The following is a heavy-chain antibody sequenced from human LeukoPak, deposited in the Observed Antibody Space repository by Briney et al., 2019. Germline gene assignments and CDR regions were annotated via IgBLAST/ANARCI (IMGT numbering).Heavy chain of an antibody. CDR3: AGGNPRDSSGYYGYFQH. CDR1: GGSISSYY. Sequence: SETLSLTCTVSGGSISSYYWSWIRQPPGKGLEWIGYIYYSGSTNYNPSLKSRVTISVDTSKNQFSLKLSSVTAADTAVYYCAGGNPRDSSGYYGYFQHWGQGTLVTVSS. D-gene: IGHD3-22*01. V-gene: IGHV4-59*01. CDR2: IYYSGST. J-gene: IGHJ1*01.